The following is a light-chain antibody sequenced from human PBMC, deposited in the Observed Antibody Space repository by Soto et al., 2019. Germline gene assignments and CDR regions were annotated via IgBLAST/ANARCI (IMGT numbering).Light chain of an antibody. Sequence: QSALTQPASVSGSPGQSITVSCTGTSSDVGGYNYVSWYQQHPGKAPKLLIYEVSNRPSGVSNRFSGSKSGNTASLTISGLQAEAEADYYCSSYTSSITSVIFGGGTKLTVL. V-gene: IGLV2-14*01. J-gene: IGLJ2*01. CDR2: EVS. CDR3: SSYTSSITSVI. CDR1: SSDVGGYNY.